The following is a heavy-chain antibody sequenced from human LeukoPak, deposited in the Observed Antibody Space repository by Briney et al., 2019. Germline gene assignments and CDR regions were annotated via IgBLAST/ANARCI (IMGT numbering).Heavy chain of an antibody. CDR1: GFTFSSYA. Sequence: GGSLRLSCAASGFTFSSYAMHWVRQAPGKGLEWVAVISYDGSNKYYADSVKGRFTISRDNSKNTLYLQMNSLRAEDTAVYYCAKDQLLASFWSGYYEDYYYGMDVWGQGTTVTVSS. CDR3: AKDQLLASFWSGYYEDYYYGMDV. V-gene: IGHV3-30-3*01. D-gene: IGHD3-3*01. CDR2: ISYDGSNK. J-gene: IGHJ6*02.